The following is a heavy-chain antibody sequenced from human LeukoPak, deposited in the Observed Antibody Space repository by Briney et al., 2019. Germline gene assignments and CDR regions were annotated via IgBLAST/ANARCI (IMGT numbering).Heavy chain of an antibody. Sequence: GRSLRLSCAASGFTFDDYAMHWVRQAPGKGLEWVSGISWNSGSIGYADSVKGRFTISRDNGKNSLSLQMNSLIAEDTAVYYCARDRYYYGSDKGNAFDIWGQGTLVTVSS. V-gene: IGHV3-9*01. CDR1: GFTFDDYA. J-gene: IGHJ3*02. CDR2: ISWNSGSI. CDR3: ARDRYYYGSDKGNAFDI. D-gene: IGHD3-10*01.